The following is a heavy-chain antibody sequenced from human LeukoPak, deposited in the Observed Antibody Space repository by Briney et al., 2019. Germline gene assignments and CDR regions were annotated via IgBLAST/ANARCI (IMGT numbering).Heavy chain of an antibody. CDR2: FDPEDGET. D-gene: IGHD3-10*01. V-gene: IGHV1-24*01. CDR1: GYTLTELS. J-gene: IGHJ3*02. CDR3: ATAEGSGSYSNDAFDI. Sequence: ASVKVSCKVSGYTLTELSMHWVRQAPGKGLEWMGGFDPEDGETIYAQKFQGRVTMTEDTSTDTAYMELSSLRSEDTAVYYCATAEGSGSYSNDAFDIWGQGTMVTVSS.